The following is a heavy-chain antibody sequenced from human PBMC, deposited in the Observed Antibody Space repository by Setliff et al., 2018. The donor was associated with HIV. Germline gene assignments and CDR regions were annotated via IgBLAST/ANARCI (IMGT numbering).Heavy chain of an antibody. J-gene: IGHJ3*02. CDR3: ARDYDSSGYYYSSHDAFNI. CDR2: ISAYNGNT. CDR1: GYTFTSYG. Sequence: GASVKVSCKASGYTFTSYGISWVRQAPGQGLEWMGWISAYNGNTNYAQNFQGRVTMTTDTSTSTVYMELRSLRSDDTAVYYCARDYDSSGYYYSSHDAFNIWGQGTMVTVSS. V-gene: IGHV1-18*01. D-gene: IGHD3-22*01.